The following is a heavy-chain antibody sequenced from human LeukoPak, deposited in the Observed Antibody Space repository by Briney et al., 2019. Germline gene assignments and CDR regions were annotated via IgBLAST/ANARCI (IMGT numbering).Heavy chain of an antibody. CDR2: ISGIGGST. V-gene: IGHV3-23*01. Sequence: GGSLRLSCAASGFTFSSYAMSWVSQAPGKGLEWVSAISGIGGSTYYADSVKGRFTISRDNSKKTLYLQMNSLRAEDTAVYYCAKDGGGSLEWLPPMDVWGQGTTVTVSS. CDR3: AKDGGGSLEWLPPMDV. CDR1: GFTFSSYA. D-gene: IGHD3-3*01. J-gene: IGHJ6*02.